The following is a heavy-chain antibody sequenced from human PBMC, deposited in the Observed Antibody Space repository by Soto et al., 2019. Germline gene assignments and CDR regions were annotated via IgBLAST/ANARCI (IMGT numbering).Heavy chain of an antibody. V-gene: IGHV3-30-3*01. J-gene: IGHJ6*02. CDR3: ARGSRGIYRWYYYGMDV. Sequence: PGGSLRLSCAASGFTLSGYAMHWVRKAPGKGLDWVAVISYDASNKYYADSVRGRSSISYADSVKGRFTISRDDSKNTLFLQMNSLRVEDTAVYYCARGSRGIYRWYYYGMDVWGQGITVTVSS. CDR2: ISYDASNK. D-gene: IGHD3-16*01. CDR1: GFTLSGYA.